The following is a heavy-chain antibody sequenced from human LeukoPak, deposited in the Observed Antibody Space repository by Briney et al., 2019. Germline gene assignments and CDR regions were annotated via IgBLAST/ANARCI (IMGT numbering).Heavy chain of an antibody. D-gene: IGHD6-19*01. CDR2: IKQDGSEK. CDR3: ARLEQWLVLAFDI. V-gene: IGHV3-7*01. CDR1: GFTFSDHY. J-gene: IGHJ3*02. Sequence: GGSLRLSCAASGFTFSDHYIDWVRQAPWKGLEWVANIKQDGSEKYYVDSVKGRFTISRDNAKNSLYLQMNSLRAEDTAVYYCARLEQWLVLAFDIWGQGTMVTVSS.